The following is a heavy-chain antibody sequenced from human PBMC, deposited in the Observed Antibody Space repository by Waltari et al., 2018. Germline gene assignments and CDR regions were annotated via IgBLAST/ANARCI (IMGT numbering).Heavy chain of an antibody. D-gene: IGHD6-13*01. CDR3: AKDKRVMSSSWYYFDY. Sequence: EVQLLESGGGLVQPGGSLRLSCAASGFTFSRYAMSWVRQAPGKGLEWVSVIYSGGSSTYYADSVKGRFTISRDNSKNTLYLQMNSLRAEDTAVYYCAKDKRVMSSSWYYFDYWGQGTLVTVSS. CDR2: IYSGGSST. J-gene: IGHJ4*02. CDR1: GFTFSRYA. V-gene: IGHV3-23*03.